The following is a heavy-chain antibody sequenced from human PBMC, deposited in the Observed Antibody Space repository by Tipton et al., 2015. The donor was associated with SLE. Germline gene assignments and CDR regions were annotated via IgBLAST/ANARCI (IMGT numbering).Heavy chain of an antibody. CDR3: VGYYDSSGLDI. J-gene: IGHJ3*02. CDR1: GGSISSSSYY. D-gene: IGHD3-22*01. V-gene: IGHV4-39*01. Sequence: TLSLTCTVSGGSISSSSYYWGWIRQPPGKGLEWIGYIYYSGSTYYNPSLKSRVTISVDTSKNQFSLKLSSVTAADTAVYYCVGYYDSSGLDIWGQGTMVTVSS. CDR2: IYYSGST.